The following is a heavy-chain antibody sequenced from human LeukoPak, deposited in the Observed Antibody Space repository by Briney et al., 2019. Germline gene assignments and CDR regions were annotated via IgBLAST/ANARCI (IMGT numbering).Heavy chain of an antibody. CDR1: GFIFSDYW. D-gene: IGHD1-26*01. CDR3: AREVGDAFDI. CDR2: IKKDGSEK. V-gene: IGHV3-7*01. Sequence: GGSLRLSCAASGFIFSDYWMSWVRQAPGKRPEWVGNIKKDGSEKYYVDSVKGRFTISRDNAKNSLYLQMNSLRAEDTAVYYCAREVGDAFDIWGQGTMVTVSS. J-gene: IGHJ3*02.